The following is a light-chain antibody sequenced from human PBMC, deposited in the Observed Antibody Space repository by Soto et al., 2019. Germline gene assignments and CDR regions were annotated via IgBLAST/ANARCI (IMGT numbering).Light chain of an antibody. J-gene: IGLJ2*01. Sequence: QSVLTQPPSASGPPGQRITFSCSGSSSNIGTNYVHWYQHLPGTAPKLLIYKNDQRPSGVPDRFSGSKSGTSASLAISGLRSEDEADYYCAVWDDTLSGRLFGGGTKVTVL. CDR2: KND. CDR1: SSNIGTNY. CDR3: AVWDDTLSGRL. V-gene: IGLV1-47*01.